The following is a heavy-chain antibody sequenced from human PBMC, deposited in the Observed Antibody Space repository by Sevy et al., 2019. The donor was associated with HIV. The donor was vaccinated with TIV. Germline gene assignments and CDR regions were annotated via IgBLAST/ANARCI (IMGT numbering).Heavy chain of an antibody. D-gene: IGHD3-10*01. CDR3: AMSGAYGPNDAFDI. V-gene: IGHV1-18*01. CDR2: ISAYNGNT. J-gene: IGHJ3*02. Sequence: ASVKVSCKASGYTFTSYGISWVRQAPGQGLEWMGWISAYNGNTNYAQKLQGRVTMTTDTSTSTAYMELRSLRSDDTAVYYWAMSGAYGPNDAFDIWGQGTMVTVSS. CDR1: GYTFTSYG.